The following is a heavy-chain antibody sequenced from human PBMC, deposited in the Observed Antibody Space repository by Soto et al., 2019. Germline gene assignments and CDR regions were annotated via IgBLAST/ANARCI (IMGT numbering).Heavy chain of an antibody. J-gene: IGHJ6*03. CDR2: INHSGST. V-gene: IGHV4-34*01. CDR1: GGSFSGYY. Sequence: SETLSLTCAVYGGSFSGYYWSWIRQPPGKGLEWIGEINHSGSTNYNPSLKSRVTISVDTSKNQFSLKLSSVTAADTAVYYCAGRYGDYGVLYYMDVWGKGTTVTVS. D-gene: IGHD4-17*01. CDR3: AGRYGDYGVLYYMDV.